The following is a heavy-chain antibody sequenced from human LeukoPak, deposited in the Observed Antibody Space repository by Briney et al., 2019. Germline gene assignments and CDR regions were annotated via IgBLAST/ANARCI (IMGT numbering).Heavy chain of an antibody. CDR1: GFTFSSYE. CDR2: ISSSGSTI. J-gene: IGHJ4*02. CDR3: ARDPSRGSSWYAGDDY. Sequence: GGSLRLSCAASGFTFSSYEMTWVRQAPGKGLEWVSYISSSGSTIYYADSVKGRFTISRDNAKNSLYLQMNSLRAEDTAVYYCARDPSRGSSWYAGDDYWGQGTLVTVSS. D-gene: IGHD6-13*01. V-gene: IGHV3-48*03.